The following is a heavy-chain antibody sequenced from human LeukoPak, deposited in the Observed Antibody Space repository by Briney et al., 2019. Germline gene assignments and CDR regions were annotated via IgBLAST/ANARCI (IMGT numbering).Heavy chain of an antibody. CDR2: INTNTGNP. CDR3: ARPYCRSGNCHTYFEQ. Sequence: ASVKVSCKASGGTFSSYAISWLRQAPGQGLEWMGWINTNTGNPTYAQGFTGRFVLSLDTSVSTAYLQITGLEAADTAVYYCARPYCRSGNCHTYFEQWGQGTLVTVSS. J-gene: IGHJ4*02. CDR1: GGTFSSYA. D-gene: IGHD2-15*01. V-gene: IGHV7-4-1*02.